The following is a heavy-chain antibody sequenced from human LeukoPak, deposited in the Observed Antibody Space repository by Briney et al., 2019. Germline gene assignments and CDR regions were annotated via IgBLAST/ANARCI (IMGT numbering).Heavy chain of an antibody. V-gene: IGHV1-18*01. CDR1: GYTFTSYG. D-gene: IGHD3-22*01. CDR3: VRGYYYDSSGYLQLPPFDP. J-gene: IGHJ5*02. Sequence: ASVKVSCKASGYTFTSYGISWVRQAPGQGLEWMGWISAYNGNTNYAQKLQGRVTMTTDTSTSTAYMELRSLRSDDTAVYYCVRGYYYDSSGYLQLPPFDPWGQGTLVTVSS. CDR2: ISAYNGNT.